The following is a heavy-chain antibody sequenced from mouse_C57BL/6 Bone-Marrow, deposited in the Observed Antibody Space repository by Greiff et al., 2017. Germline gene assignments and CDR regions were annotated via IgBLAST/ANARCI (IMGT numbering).Heavy chain of an antibody. CDR3: TTPRNYFDY. J-gene: IGHJ2*01. V-gene: IGHV14-4*01. CDR2: IDPENGDT. CDR1: GFNIKDDY. Sequence: VQLQQSGAELVRPGASVKLSCTASGFNIKDDYMHWVKQRPEQGLEWIGWIDPENGDTEYASKFQGKATITADTSSNTAYLQLSSLTSEDTAVYYCTTPRNYFDYWGQGATHTVSS.